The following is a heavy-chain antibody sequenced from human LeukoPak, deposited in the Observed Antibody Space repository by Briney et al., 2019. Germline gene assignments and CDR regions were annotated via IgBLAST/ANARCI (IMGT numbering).Heavy chain of an antibody. CDR1: GGSISSGDYY. D-gene: IGHD4-17*01. V-gene: IGHV4-30-4*01. CDR3: ARIPPIYGDYSDY. Sequence: SETLSLTCTVSGGSISSGDYYWSWIRQPPGKGLEWIGYIYYSGSTYYNPSLKSRVTISVDTSKNQFSLKLSSVTAADTAVYYRARIPPIYGDYSDYWGQGTLVTVSS. J-gene: IGHJ4*02. CDR2: IYYSGST.